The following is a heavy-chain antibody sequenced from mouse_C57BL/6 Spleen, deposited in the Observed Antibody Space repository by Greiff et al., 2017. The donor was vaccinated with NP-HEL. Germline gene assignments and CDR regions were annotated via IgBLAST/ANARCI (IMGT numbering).Heavy chain of an antibody. D-gene: IGHD4-1*01. CDR1: GFTFSDYY. CDR2: ISNGGGST. V-gene: IGHV5-12*01. Sequence: EVMLVESGGGLVQPGGSLKLSCAASGFTFSDYYMYWVRQTPEKRLEWVAYISNGGGSTYYPDTVKGRFTISRDNAKNTLYLQMSRLKSEDTAMYYCARRGYNWEWYFDVWGTGTTVTVSS. J-gene: IGHJ1*03. CDR3: ARRGYNWEWYFDV.